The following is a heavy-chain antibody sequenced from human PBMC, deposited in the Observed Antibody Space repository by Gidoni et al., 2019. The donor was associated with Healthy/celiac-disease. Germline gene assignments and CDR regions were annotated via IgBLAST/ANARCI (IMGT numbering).Heavy chain of an antibody. CDR2: ISGSGGST. CDR3: AKLIFGVVMAAQVFDY. CDR1: GFTFSSYA. D-gene: IGHD3-3*01. V-gene: IGHV3-23*01. J-gene: IGHJ4*02. Sequence: EVQLLESGGGLVQPGGSLRLSCAASGFTFSSYAMSWVRQAPGKGLEWVSAISGSGGSTYYADSVKGRFTISRDNSKNTLYLQMNSLRAEDTAVYYCAKLIFGVVMAAQVFDYWGQGTLVTVS.